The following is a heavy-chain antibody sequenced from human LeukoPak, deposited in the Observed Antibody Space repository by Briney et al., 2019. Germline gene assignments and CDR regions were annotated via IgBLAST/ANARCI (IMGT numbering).Heavy chain of an antibody. CDR2: ISGSGGST. J-gene: IGHJ4*02. CDR3: AKDLNDFWSGYRYYFDY. Sequence: GGSLRLSCAASGFTFSSYAMSWVRQAPGKGLEWVSAISGSGGSTYYADSVKGRFTISRDNSKNTLYLQMNSLRAEDTAVYYCAKDLNDFWSGYRYYFDYWGQGTLVAVSS. V-gene: IGHV3-23*01. CDR1: GFTFSSYA. D-gene: IGHD3-3*01.